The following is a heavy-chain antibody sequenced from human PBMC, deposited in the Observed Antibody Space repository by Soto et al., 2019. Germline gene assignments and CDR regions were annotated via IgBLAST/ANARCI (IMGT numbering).Heavy chain of an antibody. D-gene: IGHD4-4*01. CDR2: INAGNGNT. CDR3: ARVYYSNYDPYYYYGMDV. CDR1: GYTFTSYA. V-gene: IGHV1-3*01. Sequence: ASVKVSCKASGYTFTSYAMHWVRQAPGQRXEWMGWINAGNGNTKYSQKFQGRVTITRDTSASTAYMELSSLRSEDTAVYYCARVYYSNYDPYYYYGMDVWGQGTTVTVSS. J-gene: IGHJ6*02.